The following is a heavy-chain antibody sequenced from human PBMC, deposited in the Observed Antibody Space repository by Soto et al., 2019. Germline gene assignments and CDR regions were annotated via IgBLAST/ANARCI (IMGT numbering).Heavy chain of an antibody. J-gene: IGHJ3*02. Sequence: GESLKISCKGSGYSFTSYWISWVRQMPGKGLEWMGRIGPSDSYTDYSPSFQGHVTISADKSISTAYLQWSSLKASDTAMYYCARRALDYYDSSGPDAFDIWGQGTMVTVSS. D-gene: IGHD3-22*01. CDR1: GYSFTSYW. CDR2: IGPSDSYT. CDR3: ARRALDYYDSSGPDAFDI. V-gene: IGHV5-10-1*01.